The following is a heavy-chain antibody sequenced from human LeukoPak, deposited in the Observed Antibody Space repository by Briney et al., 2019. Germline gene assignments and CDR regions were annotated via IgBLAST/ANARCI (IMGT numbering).Heavy chain of an antibody. CDR3: ARGPVAGVGNWFDP. CDR1: GFTFSSYG. Sequence: GGSLRLSCAASGFTFSSYGMHWVRQAPGKGLEWVAVIWYDGSNKYYADSVKGRFTISRDNSKNTLYLQVNSLRAEDTAVYYCARGPVAGVGNWFDPWGQGTLVTVSS. D-gene: IGHD6-19*01. CDR2: IWYDGSNK. J-gene: IGHJ5*02. V-gene: IGHV3-33*01.